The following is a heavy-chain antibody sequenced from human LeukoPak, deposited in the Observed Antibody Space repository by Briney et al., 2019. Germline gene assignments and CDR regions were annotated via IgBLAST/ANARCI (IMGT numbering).Heavy chain of an antibody. Sequence: GESLKISCRGSGYSFTSYWIGWVRQMPGKGLEWMGSIYPGDSDTRYSPSFQGQVTISVDKSISTAYLQWSSLRASDSAIYYCARLGGGYYDVLTGYPREYYFDYWGQGTLVTVSS. D-gene: IGHD3-9*01. CDR3: ARLGGGYYDVLTGYPREYYFDY. V-gene: IGHV5-51*01. CDR1: GYSFTSYW. J-gene: IGHJ4*02. CDR2: IYPGDSDT.